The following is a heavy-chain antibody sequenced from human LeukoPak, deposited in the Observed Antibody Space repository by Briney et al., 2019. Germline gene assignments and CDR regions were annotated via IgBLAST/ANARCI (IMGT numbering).Heavy chain of an antibody. CDR3: ARGGHSSGWH. D-gene: IGHD6-19*01. V-gene: IGHV4-59*01. J-gene: IGHJ4*02. Sequence: PSETLSLTCTVSGGSISSYYWSWIRQPPGKGLEWIGYIYYSGSTNYNPSLKSRVTISVDTSKNQFSLKLSSVTVADTAVYYCARGGHSSGWHWGQGTLVTVSS. CDR2: IYYSGST. CDR1: GGSISSYY.